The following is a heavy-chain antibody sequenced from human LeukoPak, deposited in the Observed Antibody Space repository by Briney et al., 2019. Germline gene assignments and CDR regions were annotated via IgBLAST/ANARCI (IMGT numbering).Heavy chain of an antibody. CDR2: ISSSSSYI. V-gene: IGHV3-21*01. J-gene: IGHJ4*02. D-gene: IGHD1-26*01. CDR1: GFTFSSYS. Sequence: GGSLRLSCAASGFTFSSYSMKWVRQAPGKGLEWVSSISSSSSYIYYADSVKGRFTISRDNAKNSLYLQMNSLRAEDTAVYYCARGRIVGATRVDYWGQGTLVTVSS. CDR3: ARGRIVGATRVDY.